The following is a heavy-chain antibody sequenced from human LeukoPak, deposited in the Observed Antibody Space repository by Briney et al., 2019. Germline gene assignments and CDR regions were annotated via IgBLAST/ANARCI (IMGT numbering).Heavy chain of an antibody. D-gene: IGHD6-13*01. V-gene: IGHV4-59*12. Sequence: SETLSLTCTVSGTSISNYYWSWIRQPPGKGLEWIGYIYYSGDTNYNPSLKSRVTMSVDTSKNQFSLKLSSVTAANTAVYYCARTYSSSWQFDFWGQGTLVTVSS. J-gene: IGHJ4*02. CDR2: IYYSGDT. CDR3: ARTYSSSWQFDF. CDR1: GTSISNYY.